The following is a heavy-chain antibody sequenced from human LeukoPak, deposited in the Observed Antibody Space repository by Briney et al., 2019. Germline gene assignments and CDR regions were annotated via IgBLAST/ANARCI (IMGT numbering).Heavy chain of an antibody. V-gene: IGHV3-21*01. CDR1: GFTLSSYS. CDR2: ISSSSSSI. D-gene: IGHD2-2*01. J-gene: IGHJ5*02. Sequence: GGSLRLSCAASGFTLSSYSMNWVRQAPGKGLEWVSSISSSSSSIYYADSVKGRFTISRDNAKNSLYLQMNSLRAEDTAVYYCARDGRDCSSTSCYDWFDPWGQGTLVTVSS. CDR3: ARDGRDCSSTSCYDWFDP.